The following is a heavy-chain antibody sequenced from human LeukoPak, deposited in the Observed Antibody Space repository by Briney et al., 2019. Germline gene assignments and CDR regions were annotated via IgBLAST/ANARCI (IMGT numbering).Heavy chain of an antibody. V-gene: IGHV4-39*01. J-gene: IGHJ5*02. D-gene: IGHD3-9*01. CDR2: IYYSGST. CDR3: ASRITIFERGPAAPFDP. CDR1: GGSISSSSYY. Sequence: TSETLSLTCTVSGGSISSSSYYLGWIRQPPGKGLEWIGSIYYSGSTYYNPSLKSRVTISVDTSKNQFSLKLSSVTAADTAVYYCASRITIFERGPAAPFDPWGQETLVTVSS.